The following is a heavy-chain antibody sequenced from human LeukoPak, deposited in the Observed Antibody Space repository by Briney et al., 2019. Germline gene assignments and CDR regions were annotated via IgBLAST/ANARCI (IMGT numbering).Heavy chain of an antibody. D-gene: IGHD6-6*01. CDR1: GVTFSSYA. Sequence: ASVKVSGKASGVTFSSYAISWVRQAPGQGLEWMGGIIPIFGTANYAQKFQGRVTITADESTSTAYMELSSLRSEDTAVYYCASSIAARPYYMDVWGKGTTVTVSS. CDR3: ASSIAARPYYMDV. CDR2: IIPIFGTA. J-gene: IGHJ6*03. V-gene: IGHV1-69*13.